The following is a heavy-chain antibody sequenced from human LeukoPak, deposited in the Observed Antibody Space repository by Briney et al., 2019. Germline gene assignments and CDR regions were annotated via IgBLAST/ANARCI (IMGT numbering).Heavy chain of an antibody. CDR1: GFTFSSYG. CDR2: IRYDGSNK. V-gene: IGHV3-30*02. J-gene: IGHJ6*03. D-gene: IGHD2-2*01. Sequence: TGGSLRLSCAASGFTFSSYGMHWVRQAPGKGLEWVAFIRYDGSNKYYADSVKGRFTISRDNSKNTLYLQMNSLRAEDTAVYYCAKDVVPAAGYCYYYMDVWGKGTTVTISS. CDR3: AKDVVPAAGYCYYYMDV.